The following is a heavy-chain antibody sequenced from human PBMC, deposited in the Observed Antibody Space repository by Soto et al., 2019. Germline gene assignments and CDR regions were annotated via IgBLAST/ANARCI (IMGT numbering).Heavy chain of an antibody. CDR3: AKERSVVATTPDFDY. V-gene: IGHV3-30*18. J-gene: IGHJ4*02. Sequence: GGSLRLSCAASGFTFSSFGMHCVRQAPGKGLEWVAVASYDGSYKYYADSVKGRFTISRDNSKNSLYLQMNSLRAEDTAVYYCAKERSVVATTPDFDYWGQGT. CDR1: GFTFSSFG. D-gene: IGHD5-12*01. CDR2: ASYDGSYK.